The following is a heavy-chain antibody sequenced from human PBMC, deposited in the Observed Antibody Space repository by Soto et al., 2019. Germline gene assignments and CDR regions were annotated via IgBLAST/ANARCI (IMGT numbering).Heavy chain of an antibody. D-gene: IGHD2-21*02. V-gene: IGHV4-34*01. CDR2: INHSGST. J-gene: IGHJ6*02. CDR1: GGSFSGYY. Sequence: SETLSLTCAVYGGSFSGYYWSWIRQPPGKGLEWIGEINHSGSTNYNPSLKSRVTISVDTSKNQFSLKLSSVTAADTAVYYCARGGVGDCHLCETLPYYYYGMDVWGQGTTVTVSS. CDR3: ARGGVGDCHLCETLPYYYYGMDV.